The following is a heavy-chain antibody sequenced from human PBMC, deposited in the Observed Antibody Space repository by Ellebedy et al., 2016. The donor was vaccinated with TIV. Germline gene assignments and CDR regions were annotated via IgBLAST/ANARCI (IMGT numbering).Heavy chain of an antibody. Sequence: PGGSLRLSCAASGFTFDNFAMHWVRQAPGKGLEWVSLISGDGGSTYYADSVKGRFTISRDNSKNSLYLQMNSLRTEDTALYYCAKDLPVEMARIRESPLTEDWGQGTLVTVSS. D-gene: IGHD5-24*01. J-gene: IGHJ4*02. CDR1: GFTFDNFA. CDR3: AKDLPVEMARIRESPLTED. CDR2: ISGDGGST. V-gene: IGHV3-43*02.